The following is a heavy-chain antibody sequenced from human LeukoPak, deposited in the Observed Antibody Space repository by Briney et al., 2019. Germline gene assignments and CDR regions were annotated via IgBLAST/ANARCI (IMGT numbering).Heavy chain of an antibody. J-gene: IGHJ2*01. CDR3: TRTTTTADWYFDL. V-gene: IGHV3-74*01. CDR2: INSDGSST. Sequence: PGGSLRLSCAVSGFTFSNYWMYWVRQAPGKRLVWVARINSDGSSTTYADSVEGRFTISRDNTKSMLHLQMHSLRVDDSAVYSCTRTTTTADWYFDLWGRGTLVTVSS. CDR1: GFTFSNYW. D-gene: IGHD1-1*01.